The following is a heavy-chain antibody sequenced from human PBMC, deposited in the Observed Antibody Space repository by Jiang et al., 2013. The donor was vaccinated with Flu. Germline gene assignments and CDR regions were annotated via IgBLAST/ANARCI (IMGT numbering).Heavy chain of an antibody. CDR1: GFTFSDYY. CDR3: ARDRKLASSGYYLAPDAFDI. D-gene: IGHD3-22*01. CDR2: ISSSGSTI. V-gene: IGHV3-11*01. J-gene: IGHJ3*02. Sequence: QLLESGGGLVKPGGSLRLSCAASGFTFSDYYMSWIRQAPGKGLEWVSYISSSGSTIYYADSVKGRFTISRDNAKNSLYLQMNSLRAEDTAVYYCARDRKLASSGYYLAPDAFDIWGQGTMVTVSS.